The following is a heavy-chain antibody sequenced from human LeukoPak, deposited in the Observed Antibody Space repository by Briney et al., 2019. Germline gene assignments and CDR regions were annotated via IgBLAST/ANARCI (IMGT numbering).Heavy chain of an antibody. V-gene: IGHV5-51*01. CDR3: ARHSDCSDGTCYDSDAFDL. CDR2: LYPGDSNP. Sequence: GESLQISCTASGYSFSSQYIAWVRQMPGKGLEWMAFLYPGDSNPRYSPSFQGQVTISADKSISTAYLQWSSLKASDTAMYYCARHSDCSDGTCYDSDAFDLWGQGTMVTVSS. D-gene: IGHD2-15*01. J-gene: IGHJ3*01. CDR1: GYSFSSQY.